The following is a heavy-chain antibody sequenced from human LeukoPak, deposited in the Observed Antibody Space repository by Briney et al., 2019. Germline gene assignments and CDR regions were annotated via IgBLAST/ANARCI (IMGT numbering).Heavy chain of an antibody. Sequence: GGSLRLSCAASGFTFSSYEMNWVRRAPGKGLEWVSYISSSGSSIYYADSVKGRFTISRDNAKNSLYLQMNSLRAEDTAVYYCARKYCSTTSCLFDYWGQGTLVTVSS. J-gene: IGHJ4*02. CDR2: ISSSGSSI. CDR1: GFTFSSYE. D-gene: IGHD2-2*01. V-gene: IGHV3-48*03. CDR3: ARKYCSTTSCLFDY.